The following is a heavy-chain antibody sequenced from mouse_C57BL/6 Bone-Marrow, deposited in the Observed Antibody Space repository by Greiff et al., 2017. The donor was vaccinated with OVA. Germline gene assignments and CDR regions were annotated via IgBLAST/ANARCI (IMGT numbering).Heavy chain of an antibody. V-gene: IGHV1-53*01. D-gene: IGHD5-1*01. Sequence: QVQLQQPGTELVKPGASVKLSCKASGYTFTSYWMHWVKQRPGQGLEWIGNINPSNGGTNYNEKFKSKATLTVDKSSSTAYMQLSSLTSEDSAVYNFARSGVPIPIGFAYWGQGTLVTVSA. CDR3: ARSGVPIPIGFAY. J-gene: IGHJ3*01. CDR2: INPSNGGT. CDR1: GYTFTSYW.